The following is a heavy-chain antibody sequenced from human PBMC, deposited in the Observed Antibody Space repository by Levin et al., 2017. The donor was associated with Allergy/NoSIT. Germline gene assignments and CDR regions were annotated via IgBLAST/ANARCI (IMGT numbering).Heavy chain of an antibody. CDR1: GFTFRSYA. V-gene: IGHV3-23*01. Sequence: LSLTCAASGFTFRSYAMSWVRQAPGKGLEWVSAISGSGGSTFYADSVKGRFTISRDNSKNTLYLQMHSLRAEDTAVYYCAKDLGGDTIFGVVIGLFDYWGQGTLVTVSS. D-gene: IGHD3-3*01. CDR2: ISGSGGST. CDR3: AKDLGGDTIFGVVIGLFDY. J-gene: IGHJ4*02.